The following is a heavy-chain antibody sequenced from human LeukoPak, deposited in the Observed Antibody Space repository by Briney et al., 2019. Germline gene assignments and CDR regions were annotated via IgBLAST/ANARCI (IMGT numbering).Heavy chain of an antibody. V-gene: IGHV1-18*01. CDR3: AREYLYCSSTSCYSEGFDY. D-gene: IGHD2-2*01. J-gene: IGHJ4*02. Sequence: ASVKVSCKASGYAFTSYGISWVRQAPGQGLEWMGWISAYNGNTNYAQKLQGRATMTTDTSTSTAYMELRSLRSEDTAVYYCAREYLYCSSTSCYSEGFDYWGQGTLVTVSS. CDR2: ISAYNGNT. CDR1: GYAFTSYG.